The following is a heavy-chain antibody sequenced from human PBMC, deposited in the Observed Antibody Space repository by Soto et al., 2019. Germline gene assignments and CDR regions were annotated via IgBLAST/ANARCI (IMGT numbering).Heavy chain of an antibody. Sequence: KPSETLSLTCTVSGGSISRGNYNWGWIRQPPGKGLEWIGSIDYSGITHYNPSLEIRVSTSADTSKNQFSLKLSSVTAADTAVYYCARHGSYYDRSGYIDYWGQGTPVTVSS. CDR1: GGSISRGNYN. V-gene: IGHV4-39*01. CDR2: IDYSGIT. D-gene: IGHD3-22*01. J-gene: IGHJ4*02. CDR3: ARHGSYYDRSGYIDY.